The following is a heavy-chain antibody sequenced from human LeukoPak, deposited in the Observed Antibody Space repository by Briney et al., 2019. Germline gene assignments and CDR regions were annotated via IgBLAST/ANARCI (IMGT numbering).Heavy chain of an antibody. D-gene: IGHD2-21*01. CDR1: GFTFRKYW. CDR3: LTIVETDLDAFDI. CDR2: INPDDGST. V-gene: IGHV3-74*01. J-gene: IGHJ3*02. Sequence: PGGSLRLSCAASGFTFRKYWLHWVRQAPGKGLVWVSRINPDDGSTSYADSMKGRFTISRDNAKSTLYLQMNSLRAEDTAVYYCLTIVETDLDAFDIWGQGTKVTVSS.